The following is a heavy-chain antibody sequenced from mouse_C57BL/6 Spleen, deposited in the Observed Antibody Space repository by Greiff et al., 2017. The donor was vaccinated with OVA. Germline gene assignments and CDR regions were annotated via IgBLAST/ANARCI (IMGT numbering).Heavy chain of an antibody. CDR3: ARWRGEDAMDY. V-gene: IGHV1-59*01. J-gene: IGHJ4*01. CDR2: IDPSDSYT. CDR1: GYTFTSYW. Sequence: VQLQQPGAELVRPGTSVKLSCKASGYTFTSYWMHWVKQRPGQGLEWIGVIDPSDSYTNYNQKFKGKATLTVDTSSSTAYMQLSSLTSEDSAVYYCARWRGEDAMDYWGQGTSVTVSS.